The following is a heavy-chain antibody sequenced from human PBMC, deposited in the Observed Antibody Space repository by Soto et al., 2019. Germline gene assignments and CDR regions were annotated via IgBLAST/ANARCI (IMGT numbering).Heavy chain of an antibody. CDR1: GFTFSNYG. D-gene: IGHD5-12*01. J-gene: IGHJ4*02. CDR3: AKVTELATIYDY. CDR2: ISFDGSNK. V-gene: IGHV3-30*18. Sequence: PGGSLRLSCAASGFTFSNYGMHWVRQAPGKGLEWVAVISFDGSNKHYGDSVKGRFSISRDNSKNTLYLQMNSLRAEDTAVYYCAKVTELATIYDYWGQGTLVTVS.